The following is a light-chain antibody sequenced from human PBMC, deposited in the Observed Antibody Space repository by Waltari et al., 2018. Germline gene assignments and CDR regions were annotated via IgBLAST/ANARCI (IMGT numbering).Light chain of an antibody. V-gene: IGLV2-23*02. J-gene: IGLJ3*02. CDR2: EVT. CDR1: SSDVGNYDL. CDR3: CSHAGSRTVGWV. Sequence: QSALTQPAPVSGSPGQSITISCTGTSSDVGNYDLVSWYQQHPGQAPKLLIYEVTKRPAGASNRLAGYKSANTASLDSSGAQAEDGGDYYCCSHAGSRTVGWVFGGGTKLTVL.